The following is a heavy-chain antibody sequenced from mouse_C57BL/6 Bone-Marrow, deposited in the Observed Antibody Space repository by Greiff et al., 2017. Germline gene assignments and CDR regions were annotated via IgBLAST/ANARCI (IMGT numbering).Heavy chain of an antibody. J-gene: IGHJ2*01. CDR2: INPNNGGT. V-gene: IGHV1-26*01. D-gene: IGHD4-1*01. CDR3: ARRGLGRDY. CDR1: GYTFTDYY. Sequence: EVQLQQSGPELVKPGASVKISCKASGYTFTDYYMNWVKQSHGKSLEWIGDINPNNGGTSYNQKFKGKATLTVDQSSSTAYMELRSLTSEDSAVYYCARRGLGRDYWGKGTTLTVSS.